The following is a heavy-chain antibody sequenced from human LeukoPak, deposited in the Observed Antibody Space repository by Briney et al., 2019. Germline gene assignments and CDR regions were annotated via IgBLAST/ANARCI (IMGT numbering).Heavy chain of an antibody. V-gene: IGHV3-48*04. Sequence: GGSLRLSCAASGFTFSGYKMNWVRQAPGKGLEWVSYISGGSSSIYYADSVKGRFTISRDNAKNSLYLQMNSLRAEDTAVYYCAELGITMIGGVWGKGTTVTISS. D-gene: IGHD3-10*02. CDR2: ISGGSSSI. CDR3: AELGITMIGGV. J-gene: IGHJ6*04. CDR1: GFTFSGYK.